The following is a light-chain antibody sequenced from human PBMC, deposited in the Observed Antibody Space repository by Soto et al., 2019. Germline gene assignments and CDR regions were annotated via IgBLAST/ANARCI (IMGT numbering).Light chain of an antibody. CDR3: QVWDSLSDHHV. J-gene: IGLJ1*01. CDR1: RLETKT. V-gene: IGLV3-21*02. Sequence: SYELTQPPSVSVVPGQTARVSCGGNRLETKTVFWYQQKPGQAPVLVVRDDSVRPSGIPERFSGSNSGGTATLTITGVDAGDEADYYCQVWDSLSDHHVFGPGTKLTVL. CDR2: DDS.